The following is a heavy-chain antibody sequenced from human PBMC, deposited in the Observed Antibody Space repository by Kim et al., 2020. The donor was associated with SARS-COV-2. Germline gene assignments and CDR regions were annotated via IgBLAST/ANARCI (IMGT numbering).Heavy chain of an antibody. D-gene: IGHD3-16*02. V-gene: IGHV4-4*07. Sequence: CTRGRTNYHPALQSRVTMSVDKSKNQFSLKLSSVTAADTAVYYCASALGHWGQGTLVTVSS. CDR3: ASALGH. J-gene: IGHJ1*01. CDR2: CTRGRT.